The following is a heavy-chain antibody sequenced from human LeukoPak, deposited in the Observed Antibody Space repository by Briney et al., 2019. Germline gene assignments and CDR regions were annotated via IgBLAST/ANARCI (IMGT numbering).Heavy chain of an antibody. J-gene: IGHJ4*02. D-gene: IGHD6-13*01. Sequence: SETLSLTCTVYGGSISSYYWSWIRQPPGKGLEWIGYIYYSGSTNYNPSLKSRVTISVDTSKNQFSLKLSSVTAADTAVYYCARISSSWYYFDYWGQGTLVTVSS. CDR2: IYYSGST. CDR1: GGSISSYY. V-gene: IGHV4-59*01. CDR3: ARISSSWYYFDY.